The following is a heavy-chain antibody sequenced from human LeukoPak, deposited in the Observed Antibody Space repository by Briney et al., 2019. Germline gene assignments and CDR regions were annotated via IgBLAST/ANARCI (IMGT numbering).Heavy chain of an antibody. Sequence: GGSLRLSCAASGFTLSGYTIHWVRQAPGKGLEWVAFVPHDDSNKYYADSVKGRFSISRDKSKNTVYLRMNGLTTEDTAVYYCARDRPSSLWFDAFDIWGQGTMVTVSS. J-gene: IGHJ3*02. CDR1: GFTLSGYT. CDR2: VPHDDSNK. D-gene: IGHD3-10*01. CDR3: ARDRPSSLWFDAFDI. V-gene: IGHV3-30-3*01.